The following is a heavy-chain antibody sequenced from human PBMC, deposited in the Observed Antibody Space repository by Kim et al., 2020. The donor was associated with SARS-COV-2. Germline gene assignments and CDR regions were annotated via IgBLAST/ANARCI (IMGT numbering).Heavy chain of an antibody. CDR2: IYYSGST. D-gene: IGHD5-18*01. CDR1: GGSISSYY. CDR3: ARVPDTAMVPHFDY. J-gene: IGHJ4*02. V-gene: IGHV4-59*13. Sequence: SETLSLTCTVSGGSISSYYWSWIRQPPGKGLEWIGYIYYSGSTNYNPSLKSRVTISVDTSKNQFSLKLSSVTAADTAVYYCARVPDTAMVPHFDYWGQGTLVTVSS.